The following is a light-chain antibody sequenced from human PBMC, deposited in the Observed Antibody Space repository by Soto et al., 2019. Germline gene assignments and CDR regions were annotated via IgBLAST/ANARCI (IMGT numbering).Light chain of an antibody. Sequence: QSALTQPASVSGSPGQSITISCTGTSSDVGGYNFVSWYQQHPGKAPKLMIYEVINRPSGVSNRFSGSKSGNTASLTISGVHEEEEADDYCSSYTRSSTRVLFGGGTKLTVL. CDR1: SSDVGGYNF. J-gene: IGLJ2*01. CDR3: SSYTRSSTRVL. V-gene: IGLV2-14*01. CDR2: EVI.